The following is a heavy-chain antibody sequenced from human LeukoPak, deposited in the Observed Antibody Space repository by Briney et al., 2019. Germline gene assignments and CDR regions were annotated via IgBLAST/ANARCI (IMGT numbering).Heavy chain of an antibody. V-gene: IGHV1-8*01. J-gene: IGHJ5*02. D-gene: IGHD3-10*01. CDR2: MKPNSGNT. CDR1: GYRFTSYD. CDR3: ARGKAMVRGVMGSWFDP. Sequence: GASVKVSCKASGYRFTSYDFNWVRQATGHGLEWMGLMKPNSGNTGYAQKFQGRVTRTRNTSISTAYMELSSLRSEDTALYYCARGKAMVRGVMGSWFDPWGQGTLVTVPS.